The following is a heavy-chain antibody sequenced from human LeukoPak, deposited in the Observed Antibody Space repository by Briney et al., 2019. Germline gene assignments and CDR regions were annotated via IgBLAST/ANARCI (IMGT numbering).Heavy chain of an antibody. CDR3: ARDVDIVATIGFDY. D-gene: IGHD5-12*01. Sequence: PGGSLRLSCEASGVTVNSNYMNWVRQAPGKGLEWVAVISYDGSNKYYADSVKGRFTISRDNSKNTLYLQMNSLRAEDTAVYYCARDVDIVATIGFDYWGQGTLVTVSS. CDR2: ISYDGSNK. CDR1: GVTVNSNY. J-gene: IGHJ4*02. V-gene: IGHV3-30-3*01.